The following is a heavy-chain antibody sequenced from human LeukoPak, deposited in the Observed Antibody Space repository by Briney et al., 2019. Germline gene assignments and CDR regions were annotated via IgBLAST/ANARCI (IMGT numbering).Heavy chain of an antibody. CDR3: ARGSQHPNWFDP. CDR1: GYTFTSNY. V-gene: IGHV1-46*01. Sequence: ASVKVSCKASGYTFTSNYIHWVRQAPGQGLEWMGMIYPRDGSTSYAQKFQGRVTMTRNTSISTAYMELSSLRSEDTAAYYCARGSQHPNWFDPWGQGTLVTVSS. CDR2: IYPRDGST. J-gene: IGHJ5*02.